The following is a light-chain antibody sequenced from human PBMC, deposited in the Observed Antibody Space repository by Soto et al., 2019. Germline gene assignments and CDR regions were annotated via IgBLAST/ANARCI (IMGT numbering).Light chain of an antibody. CDR3: SSYVGSGTYVV. J-gene: IGLJ2*01. Sequence: QSVLTQPASVSGSPRQSITISCTGTSSDVGTYNLVSWYQQHPGNAPKLMIYEGNKRPSGVSNRFSGSKSGNTASLTISGLQAEDEGDYYCSSYVGSGTYVVFGGGTQLTVL. CDR2: EGN. CDR1: SSDVGTYNL. V-gene: IGLV2-23*01.